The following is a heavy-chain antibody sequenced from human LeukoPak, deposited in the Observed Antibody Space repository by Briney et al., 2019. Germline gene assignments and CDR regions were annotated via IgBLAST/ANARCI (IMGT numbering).Heavy chain of an antibody. CDR3: ARDFGNSDAFDI. Sequence: PGGSLRLSCAASGFTFSSYSMNWVRQAPGKRLEWVSSISSSSSYIYYADSVKGRFTISRDNAKNSLYLQMNSLRAEDTAVYYCARDFGNSDAFDIWGQGTMVTVSS. CDR2: ISSSSSYI. V-gene: IGHV3-21*01. J-gene: IGHJ3*02. D-gene: IGHD4-4*01. CDR1: GFTFSSYS.